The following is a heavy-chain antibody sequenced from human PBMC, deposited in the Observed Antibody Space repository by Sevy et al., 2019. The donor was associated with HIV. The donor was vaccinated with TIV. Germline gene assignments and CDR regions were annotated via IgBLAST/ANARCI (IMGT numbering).Heavy chain of an antibody. J-gene: IGHJ4*02. Sequence: SETLSLTCTVSGGSISSYYWSWIRQPPGRGLEWIGNIYYSGSTNYNPSLKSRVTISLNTSKNQFSLKLSPVTAADTAVYYCARSGYDFWSGYNDYWGQGTLVTVSS. V-gene: IGHV4-59*01. CDR1: GGSISSYY. D-gene: IGHD3-3*01. CDR2: IYYSGST. CDR3: ARSGYDFWSGYNDY.